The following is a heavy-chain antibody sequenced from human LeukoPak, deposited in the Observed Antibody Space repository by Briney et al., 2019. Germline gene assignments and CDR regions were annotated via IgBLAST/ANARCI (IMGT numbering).Heavy chain of an antibody. CDR1: GGTFSSYA. V-gene: IGHV1-69*13. Sequence: SVKVSCKASGGTFSSYAISWVRQAPGQGLEWMGGIIPIFGTVNYAQKFQGRVTITADESTSTAYMELSSLRSEDTAVYYCARGCSSTSCYSWAPDIWFDPWGQGTLVTVSS. CDR2: IIPIFGTV. J-gene: IGHJ5*02. CDR3: ARGCSSTSCYSWAPDIWFDP. D-gene: IGHD2-2*01.